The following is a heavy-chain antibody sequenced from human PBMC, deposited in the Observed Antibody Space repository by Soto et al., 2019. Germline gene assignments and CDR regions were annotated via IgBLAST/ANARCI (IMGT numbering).Heavy chain of an antibody. CDR2: ISGSGGST. D-gene: IGHD2-15*01. Sequence: EVQLLESGGGLVQPGGSLRLSCAASGFTFSSYAMSWVRQAPGKGLEGVSAISGSGGSTYYADSVKGRFTISRDNSKNTLYLQMNSLRAEDTAVYYCAKDFRVVVAATDYWGQGTLVTVSS. J-gene: IGHJ4*02. CDR1: GFTFSSYA. CDR3: AKDFRVVVAATDY. V-gene: IGHV3-23*01.